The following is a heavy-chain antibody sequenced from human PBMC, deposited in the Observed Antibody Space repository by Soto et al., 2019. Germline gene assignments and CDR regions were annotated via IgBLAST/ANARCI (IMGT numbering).Heavy chain of an antibody. CDR2: SHPDGST. J-gene: IGHJ1*01. D-gene: IGHD3-10*01. Sequence: EVQLVESGGDLVQPGGSLRLSCAASGFTVSRYFMSWVRQAPGKGLEWVSDSHPDGSTYYAESVKGRCTISRDNSKSTVSLEMNNLRVEDTAMYYCEPGMDNAKIHHWGQGTLVTVAS. CDR3: EPGMDNAKIHH. CDR1: GFTVSRYF. V-gene: IGHV3-66*01.